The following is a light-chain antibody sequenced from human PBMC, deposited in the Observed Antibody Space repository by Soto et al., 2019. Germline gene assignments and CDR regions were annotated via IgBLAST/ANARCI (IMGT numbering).Light chain of an antibody. V-gene: IGKV1-6*02. CDR2: AAS. J-gene: IGKJ1*01. CDR1: QDIRNE. Sequence: IQMTQSPSSLSASVGDRVTITCRASQDIRNELGWYQQKPGKAPKFLIYAASSLHSGVPSRFSGSGSGTDFTLTISRLEPEDFAVYYCQQYGSSGTFGQGTKVDIK. CDR3: QQYGSSGT.